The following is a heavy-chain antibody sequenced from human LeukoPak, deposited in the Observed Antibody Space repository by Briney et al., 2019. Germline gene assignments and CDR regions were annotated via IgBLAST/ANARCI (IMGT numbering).Heavy chain of an antibody. CDR3: ATLEDDYGDY. CDR1: GFTFDDYA. V-gene: IGHV3-74*01. D-gene: IGHD2-15*01. Sequence: GGSLRLSCAASGFTFDDYAMHWVRQAPGQGLVWVSRINSHGSSTNYADSVKGRFTISRDNAKNTLYLQMNTLRVEDTPVYYCATLEDDYGDYWGQGTLVTVSS. CDR2: INSHGSST. J-gene: IGHJ4*02.